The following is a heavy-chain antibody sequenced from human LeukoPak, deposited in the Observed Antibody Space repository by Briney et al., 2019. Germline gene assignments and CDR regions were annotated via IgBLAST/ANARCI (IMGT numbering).Heavy chain of an antibody. CDR2: ISSAGTT. J-gene: IGHJ4*02. CDR1: GFTFSTYA. D-gene: IGHD6-13*01. V-gene: IGHV3-66*01. Sequence: GGSLRLSCAASGFTFSTYAMNWVRQAPGKGLEWVSIISSAGTTYYADSVKGRFTISRDNSKNTVYLQVNSLRDEDTAVYYCARDLEAANTYYFDYWGQGTMVTVSS. CDR3: ARDLEAANTYYFDY.